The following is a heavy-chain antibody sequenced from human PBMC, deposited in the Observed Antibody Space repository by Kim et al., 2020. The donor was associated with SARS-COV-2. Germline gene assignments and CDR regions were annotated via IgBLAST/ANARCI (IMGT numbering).Heavy chain of an antibody. CDR3: ARERGVIVAFDY. Sequence: SETLSLTCTVSGGSISSGGYYWSWIRQHPGKGLEWIGYIYYSGSTYYNPSLKSRVTISVDTSKNQFSLKLSSVTAADTAVYYCARERGVIVAFDYWGQGTLGTVSS. CDR1: GGSISSGGYY. D-gene: IGHD3-22*01. V-gene: IGHV4-31*03. CDR2: IYYSGST. J-gene: IGHJ4*02.